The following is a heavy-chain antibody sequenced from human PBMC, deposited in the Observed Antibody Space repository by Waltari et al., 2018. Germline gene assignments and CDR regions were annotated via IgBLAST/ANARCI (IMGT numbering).Heavy chain of an antibody. V-gene: IGHV3-74*01. J-gene: IGHJ4*02. Sequence: VQLLESGGGLVQPGGSLSLSCAPSGFTFRTYWMHWVRHAPGKGLPCVSRINPDGRETNYADSVKGRFTISRDNAKNTLYLQMNSLRGEDTAVYYCVRGSNDWIGLDYWGQGALVTVSS. D-gene: IGHD3-9*01. CDR3: VRGSNDWIGLDY. CDR1: GFTFRTYW. CDR2: INPDGRET.